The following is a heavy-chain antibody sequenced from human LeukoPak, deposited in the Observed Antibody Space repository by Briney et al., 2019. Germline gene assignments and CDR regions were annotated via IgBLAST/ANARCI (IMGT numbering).Heavy chain of an antibody. Sequence: SETLSLTCTVSGGSISSSSYYWGWIRQPPGKGLEWIGSIYYSGSTYYNPSLKSRVTISVDTSKNQFSLKLSSVTAADTAVYYCALGGRGSYFGAFDIWGQGTMVTVSS. D-gene: IGHD1-26*01. V-gene: IGHV4-39*01. CDR3: ALGGRGSYFGAFDI. CDR2: IYYSGST. J-gene: IGHJ3*02. CDR1: GGSISSSSYY.